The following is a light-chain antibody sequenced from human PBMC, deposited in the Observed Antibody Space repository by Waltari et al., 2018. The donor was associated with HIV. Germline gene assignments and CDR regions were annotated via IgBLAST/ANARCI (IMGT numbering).Light chain of an antibody. V-gene: IGLV4-69*01. CDR3: QTWDTGIRV. CDR1: SGPSDYA. Sequence: QLVLTQSPSASAPMGASVKLTCTLSSGPSDYAIAWHQQQPEKGPRYLMKLNSDGSHIKGDGIPDRFSGSSSGAERYLTISSLQSEDEADYYCQTWDTGIRVFGGGTKLTVL. J-gene: IGLJ3*02. CDR2: LNSDGSH.